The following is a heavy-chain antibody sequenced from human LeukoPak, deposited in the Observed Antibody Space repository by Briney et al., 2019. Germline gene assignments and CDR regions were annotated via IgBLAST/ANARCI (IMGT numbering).Heavy chain of an antibody. CDR1: GFTFSSHW. V-gene: IGHV3-74*01. Sequence: GGSLRLSCADSGFTFSSHWMHWVRQAPGKGLVWVSRIKYDASSTSYADSVKGRFTISRDNAKNTLYLQMSSLRAEDTAVYYCATGYSSGWFDYWGQGTLVTVSS. CDR3: ATGYSSGWFDY. D-gene: IGHD6-19*01. J-gene: IGHJ4*02. CDR2: IKYDASST.